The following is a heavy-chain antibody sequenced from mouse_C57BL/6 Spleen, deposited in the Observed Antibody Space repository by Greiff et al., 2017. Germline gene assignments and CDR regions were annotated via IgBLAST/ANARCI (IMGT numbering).Heavy chain of an antibody. J-gene: IGHJ4*01. CDR3: ARGLRDYAMDY. V-gene: IGHV1-81*01. Sequence: VQLVESGAELARPGASVKLSCKASGYTFTSYGISWVKQRTGQGLEWIGEIYPRSGNTYYNEKFKGKATLTADKSSSTAYMELRSLTSEDSAVYFCARGLRDYAMDYWGQGTSVTVSS. D-gene: IGHD1-1*01. CDR2: IYPRSGNT. CDR1: GYTFTSYG.